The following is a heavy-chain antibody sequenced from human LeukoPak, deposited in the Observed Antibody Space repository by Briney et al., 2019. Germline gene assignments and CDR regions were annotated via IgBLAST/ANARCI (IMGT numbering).Heavy chain of an antibody. CDR2: INPNSGGT. D-gene: IGHD5-24*01. V-gene: IGHV1-2*02. CDR3: ARTWGVEMATISTIDY. CDR1: GYTFTGYY. Sequence: RASVKVSCKASGYTFTGYYMHWVRQAPGQGLEWRGWINPNSGGTNYAQKFQGRVTMTRDTSISTAYMELSRLGSDDTAVYYCARTWGVEMATISTIDYWGQGTLVTVSS. J-gene: IGHJ4*02.